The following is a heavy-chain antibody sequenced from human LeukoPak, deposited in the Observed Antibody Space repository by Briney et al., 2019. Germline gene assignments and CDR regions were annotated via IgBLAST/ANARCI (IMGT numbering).Heavy chain of an antibody. Sequence: PGGSLRLSCAASGFTFSSYGMHWVRQAPGKGLEWVAFIRYDGSNKYYADSVKGRFTISRDNSKNTLYLHMNSLRAEDTAVYYCAKAHEEIDYWGQGTLVTVSS. V-gene: IGHV3-30*02. J-gene: IGHJ4*02. CDR2: IRYDGSNK. CDR3: AKAHEEIDY. CDR1: GFTFSSYG.